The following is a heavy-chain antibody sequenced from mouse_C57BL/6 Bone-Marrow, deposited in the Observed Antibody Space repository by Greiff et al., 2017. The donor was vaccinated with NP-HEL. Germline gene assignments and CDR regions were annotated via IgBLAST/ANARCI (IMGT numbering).Heavy chain of an antibody. D-gene: IGHD1-1*01. CDR3: ARPYSYGNSLDY. V-gene: IGHV5-6*01. CDR2: ISSGGSYT. CDR1: GFTFSSYG. J-gene: IGHJ2*01. Sequence: EVKLVESGGDLVKPGGSLKLSCAASGFTFSSYGMSWVRQTPDKRLEWVATISSGGSYTYYLDSVKGRFTISRDNAKITLYLQMSGLKSEDTAMYYCARPYSYGNSLDYWGQGTTLTVSS.